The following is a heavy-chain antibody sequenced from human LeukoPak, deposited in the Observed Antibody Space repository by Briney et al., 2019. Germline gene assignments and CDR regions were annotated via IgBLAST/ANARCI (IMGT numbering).Heavy chain of an antibody. V-gene: IGHV1-24*01. D-gene: IGHD6-13*01. J-gene: IGHJ3*02. CDR1: GYTFTGYY. CDR2: FDPEDGET. CDR3: ATEGAAAGVDAFDI. Sequence: ASVKVSCKASGYTFTGYYMHWVRQAPGKGLEWMGGFDPEDGETIYAQKFQGRVTMTEDTSTDTAYMELSSLRSEGTAVYYCATEGAAAGVDAFDIWGQGTMVTVSS.